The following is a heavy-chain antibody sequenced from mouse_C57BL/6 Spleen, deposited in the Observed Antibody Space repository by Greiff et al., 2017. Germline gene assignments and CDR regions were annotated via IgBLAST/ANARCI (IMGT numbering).Heavy chain of an antibody. Sequence: VQLQQPGAELVKPGASVKLSCKASGYTFTSYWMHWVKQRPGRGLEWIGRIDPNSGGTKYNEKFKSKATLTVDKPSSTAYMQLSSLTSEDSAVYYCAKGVEIYYYGSSRGNAMDDWGQGTSVTVSS. CDR3: AKGVEIYYYGSSRGNAMDD. V-gene: IGHV1-72*01. D-gene: IGHD1-1*01. J-gene: IGHJ4*01. CDR2: IDPNSGGT. CDR1: GYTFTSYW.